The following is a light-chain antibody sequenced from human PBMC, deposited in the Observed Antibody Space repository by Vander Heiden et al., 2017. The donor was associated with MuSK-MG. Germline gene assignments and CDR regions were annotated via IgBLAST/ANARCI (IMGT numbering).Light chain of an antibody. CDR1: QSIGTN. V-gene: IGKV3D-15*01. CDR2: GAS. J-gene: IGKJ5*01. CDR3: QQCDNWPPII. Sequence: EIVMPQSPATLSVSPGERATLSCRASQSIGTNLAWYQQKPGQAPRLLIFGASTRATGIPARFSGSGSGTEFTLTISSRQSEDFAVYYCQQCDNWPPIIFGQGTRLEIK.